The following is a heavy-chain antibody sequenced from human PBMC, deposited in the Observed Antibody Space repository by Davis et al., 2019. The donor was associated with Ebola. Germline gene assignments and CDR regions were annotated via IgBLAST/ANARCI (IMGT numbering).Heavy chain of an antibody. D-gene: IGHD6-19*01. CDR2: LNDGGGNT. V-gene: IGHV3-23*01. Sequence: GESLKISCAVSGFTFSSYAMSWVRQAPGRGLEWVSALNDGGGNTYYADSVKGRFTISRDNSKNTLYLQMNSLRAEDTAVYYCAKAYGIAVAGTNRVFDYWGQGTLVTVSS. CDR1: GFTFSSYA. J-gene: IGHJ4*02. CDR3: AKAYGIAVAGTNRVFDY.